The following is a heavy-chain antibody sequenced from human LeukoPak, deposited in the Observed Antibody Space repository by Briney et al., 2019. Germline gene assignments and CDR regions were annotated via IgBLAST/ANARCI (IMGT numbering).Heavy chain of an antibody. CDR3: ARRGEWELRAGPFDY. J-gene: IGHJ4*02. CDR2: IYYSGST. V-gene: IGHV4-31*03. CDR1: GGSIGSGGYD. D-gene: IGHD1-26*01. Sequence: SETLSLTCTVSGGSIGSGGYDWSWIRQRPGKGLEWIGYIYYSGSTYYNPSLKSRVTISVDTFKNQFSLKLTSVTAADTAVYYCARRGEWELRAGPFDYWGQGTLVTVSS.